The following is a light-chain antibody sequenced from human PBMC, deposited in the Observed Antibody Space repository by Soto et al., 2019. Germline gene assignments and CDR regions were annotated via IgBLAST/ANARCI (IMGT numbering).Light chain of an antibody. J-gene: IGKJ4*01. Sequence: DIQMTQSPSSLAAAVGDRVTIACQSSHYVRRNLNWLQQKPGEAPKLLIYDASNLERGVPSRFSGSGSGTDYTLIISSLQPEDVATYYCQQYSSMVSFGGGT. V-gene: IGKV1-33*01. CDR1: HYVRRN. CDR3: QQYSSMVS. CDR2: DAS.